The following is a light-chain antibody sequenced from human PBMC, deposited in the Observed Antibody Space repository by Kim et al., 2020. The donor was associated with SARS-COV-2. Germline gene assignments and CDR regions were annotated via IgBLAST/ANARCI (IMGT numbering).Light chain of an antibody. J-gene: IGKJ2*02. V-gene: IGKV3-15*01. Sequence: ETVMTQSPATLSVSPGERATLSCRASQSVSSNLAWYQQIPGQAPRLLIYGASTRATGIPARFSGSGSGTEFTLTISGLQSEDFALYYCQQYKDWRPRGTFGEGTKLEI. CDR2: GAS. CDR3: QQYKDWRPRGT. CDR1: QSVSSN.